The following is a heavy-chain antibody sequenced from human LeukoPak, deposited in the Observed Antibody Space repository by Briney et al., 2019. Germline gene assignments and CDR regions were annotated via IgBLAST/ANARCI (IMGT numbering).Heavy chain of an antibody. V-gene: IGHV3-23*01. D-gene: IGHD5-12*01. J-gene: IGHJ3*02. CDR1: GFTFSSYA. CDR2: MSGSGGRT. CDR3: AKEASDSGYDSDAFDI. Sequence: GGSLRLSCAASGFTFSSYAMSWVRQAPGKGLEWVSAMSGSGGRTYNADSVKGRFTISRDNSKNTLYLQMNSLRAEDTAVYYCAKEASDSGYDSDAFDIWGQGTMVTVSS.